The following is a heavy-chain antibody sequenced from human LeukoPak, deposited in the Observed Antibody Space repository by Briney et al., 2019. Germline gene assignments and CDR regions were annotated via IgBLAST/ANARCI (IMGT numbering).Heavy chain of an antibody. CDR3: ARGADWFDP. CDR1: GGSISSYY. CDR2: IYYSGST. J-gene: IGHJ5*02. V-gene: IGHV4-59*01. Sequence: PSETLSLTCTVPGGSISSYYWSWIRQPPGKGLEWIGYIYYSGSTNYNPSLKSRVTISVDTSKNQFSVKLSSVTAADTAVYYCARGADWFDPWGQGTLVTVSS.